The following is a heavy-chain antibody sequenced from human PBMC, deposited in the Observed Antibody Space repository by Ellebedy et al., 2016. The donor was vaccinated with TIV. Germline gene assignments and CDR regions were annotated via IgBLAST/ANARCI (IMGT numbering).Heavy chain of an antibody. CDR3: ARDGAWCLFDY. Sequence: GGSLRLXXVASGFSFSTYVMHWVRQAPGKGLEWVAVISDDGSNKHYTDSVKGRFTISRDNSKNTLYLEMNSLRGDETAVYYCARDGAWCLFDYWGQGTLVTVSS. CDR2: ISDDGSNK. J-gene: IGHJ4*02. D-gene: IGHD2-21*01. CDR1: GFSFSTYV. V-gene: IGHV3-30-3*01.